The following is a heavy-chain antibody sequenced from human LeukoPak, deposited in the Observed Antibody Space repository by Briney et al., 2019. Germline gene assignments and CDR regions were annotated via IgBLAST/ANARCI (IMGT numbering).Heavy chain of an antibody. V-gene: IGHV4-39*01. CDR2: IYYSGTT. CDR1: GGSITGRSFY. Sequence: PDTLSLTCIVSGGSITGRSFYWGSICQPPGKGLECIGGIYYSGTTPYNPSLKSRATLSVETSKNKISLKLSSVTAPHTPPQYCARHAWVGRTGFDYGGRGTLVTVSS. J-gene: IGHJ4*02. CDR3: ARHAWVGRTGFDY. D-gene: IGHD2-8*02.